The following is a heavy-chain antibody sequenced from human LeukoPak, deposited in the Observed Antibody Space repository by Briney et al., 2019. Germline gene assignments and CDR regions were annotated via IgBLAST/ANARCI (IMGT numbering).Heavy chain of an antibody. V-gene: IGHV3-64*02. D-gene: IGHD3/OR15-3a*01. Sequence: GGSLRLSCAASGFTFSSYSMNWVRQAPGKGLEYVSGISSNGGTTYYADSMKGRFTISRDNSKNTVYLQMGSLRAEDMGVYYCARGRGETSARPFFDYRGGQGSLVTVSS. CDR1: GFTFSSYS. J-gene: IGHJ4*02. CDR2: ISSNGGTT. CDR3: ARGRGETSARPFFDYR.